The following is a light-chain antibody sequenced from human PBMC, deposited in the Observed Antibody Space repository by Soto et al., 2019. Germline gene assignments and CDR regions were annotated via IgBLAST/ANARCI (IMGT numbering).Light chain of an antibody. CDR2: DVS. Sequence: QSALTQPASVSGSPGQSITISCTGTSSDVGGYNYVSWYQQHPGKAPKLMIYDVSNRPSGVSNRFSGSKSGNTASLTISGLQAEDEADYYCSSYTSSSIPWVFGGVTQLTVL. J-gene: IGLJ3*02. CDR3: SSYTSSSIPWV. V-gene: IGLV2-14*01. CDR1: SSDVGGYNY.